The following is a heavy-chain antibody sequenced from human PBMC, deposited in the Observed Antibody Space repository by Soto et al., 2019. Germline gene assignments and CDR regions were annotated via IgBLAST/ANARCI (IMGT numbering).Heavy chain of an antibody. D-gene: IGHD3-16*02. CDR3: ASWGRGDYVWGSYRSDFAD. CDR2: IWYDGSNK. J-gene: IGHJ4*02. CDR1: GFTFSSYG. Sequence: QVQLVESGGGVVQPGRSLRLSCAASGFTFSSYGMHWVRQAPGKGLEWVAVIWYDGSNKYYADSVKGRFTISRDNSKNTLYLQMNSLRAEDTAVYYCASWGRGDYVWGSYRSDFADWGQGPLVTVSS. V-gene: IGHV3-33*01.